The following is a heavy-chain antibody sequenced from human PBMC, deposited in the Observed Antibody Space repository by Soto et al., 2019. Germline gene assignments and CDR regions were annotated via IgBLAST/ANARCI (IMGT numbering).Heavy chain of an antibody. CDR1: GFTFNTYS. V-gene: IGHV3-48*02. J-gene: IGHJ4*02. CDR3: ARDPGNSYGPPDY. D-gene: IGHD5-18*01. Sequence: GGSLRLSCAASGFTFNTYSLSWVRQAPGKGLEWVSYISSSSSIIYYADFVKGRFTISRDNAKNSLYLQMNSLRDEDTAVYYGARDPGNSYGPPDYWGQGTLVTVSS. CDR2: ISSSSSII.